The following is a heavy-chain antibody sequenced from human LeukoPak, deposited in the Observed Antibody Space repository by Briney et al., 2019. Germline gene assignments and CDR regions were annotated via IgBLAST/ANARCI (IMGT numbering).Heavy chain of an antibody. Sequence: ASVKVSCKASGYTFTSYGISWVRQAPGQGLEWMGWISAYNGNTNYAQKLQGRVTMTTDTSTSTAYMELRSLGSDDTAVYYCARNPSYYDFWSGYYMRGAFDIWGQGTMVTVSS. J-gene: IGHJ3*02. CDR1: GYTFTSYG. V-gene: IGHV1-18*01. CDR3: ARNPSYYDFWSGYYMRGAFDI. D-gene: IGHD3-3*01. CDR2: ISAYNGNT.